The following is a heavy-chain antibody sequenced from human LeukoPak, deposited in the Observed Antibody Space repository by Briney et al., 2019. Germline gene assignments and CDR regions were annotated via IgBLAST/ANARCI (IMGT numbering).Heavy chain of an antibody. CDR2: ISSSSSTI. Sequence: GGSLRLSCAASGFTFSSYSMNWVRQAPGKGLEWVSYISSSSSTIHYADSVKGRFTISRDNAKNSLYLQMNSLRAEDTAVYYCARDRISRGGSFDYWGQGTLVTVSS. D-gene: IGHD3-16*01. V-gene: IGHV3-48*04. CDR1: GFTFSSYS. CDR3: ARDRISRGGSFDY. J-gene: IGHJ4*02.